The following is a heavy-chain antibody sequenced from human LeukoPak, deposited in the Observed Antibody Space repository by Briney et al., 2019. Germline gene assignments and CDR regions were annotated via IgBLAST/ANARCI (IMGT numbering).Heavy chain of an antibody. CDR3: ARNPTDYGSGSYYYY. J-gene: IGHJ4*02. Sequence: SETLSLTCTVSGGSISSSNYYWGWIRQPPGKGLEWIGSGYYTGSTYYNPSLKSRVTISVDTSNNQFSLKLSSVTAADTAVYYCARNPTDYGSGSYYYYWGQGTLVTVSS. CDR2: GYYTGST. D-gene: IGHD3-10*01. CDR1: GGSISSSNYY. V-gene: IGHV4-39*01.